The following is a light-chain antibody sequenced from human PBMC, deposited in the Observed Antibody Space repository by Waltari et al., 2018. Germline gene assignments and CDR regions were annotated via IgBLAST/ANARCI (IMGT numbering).Light chain of an antibody. CDR3: QSYDSSLSGSRV. CDR2: GNS. Sequence: QSVLTQPPSVSGAPGQRVTISCPGSSSNSGAGYDVHWYQQLPGTAPKLLIYGNSNRPSGVPDRFSGSKSGTSASLAITGLQAEDEADYYCQSYDSSLSGSRVFGGGTKLTVL. V-gene: IGLV1-40*01. CDR1: SSNSGAGYD. J-gene: IGLJ2*01.